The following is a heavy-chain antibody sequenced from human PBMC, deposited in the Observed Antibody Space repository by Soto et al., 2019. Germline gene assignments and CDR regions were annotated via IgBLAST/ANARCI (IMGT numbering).Heavy chain of an antibody. CDR2: ISPSSDTK. CDR1: GFTFRSYA. J-gene: IGHJ3*02. Sequence: SCAASGFTFRSYAMRWVRQAPGKGLEGVSYISPSSDTKYYADSVKGRFTISRDSAKKTVYLQMNSLRAEDTAVYYCARKGGARDAFDIWGKGTMVTVSS. CDR3: ARKGGARDAFDI. D-gene: IGHD3-16*01. V-gene: IGHV3-48*01.